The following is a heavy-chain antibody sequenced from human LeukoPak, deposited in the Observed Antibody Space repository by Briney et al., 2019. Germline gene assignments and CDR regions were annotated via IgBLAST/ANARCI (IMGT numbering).Heavy chain of an antibody. Sequence: PSETLSLTCTVSGGSISSGGYYWSWIRQHPGKGLEWIGYIYYSGSTYYNPSLKSRVTISPDTSKNQFSLKLSSVTAADTAVYYCARVYSYGWPVRDYYYGMDVWGQGTTVTVSS. V-gene: IGHV4-31*03. CDR1: GGSISSGGYY. CDR3: ARVYSYGWPVRDYYYGMDV. D-gene: IGHD5-18*01. J-gene: IGHJ6*02. CDR2: IYYSGST.